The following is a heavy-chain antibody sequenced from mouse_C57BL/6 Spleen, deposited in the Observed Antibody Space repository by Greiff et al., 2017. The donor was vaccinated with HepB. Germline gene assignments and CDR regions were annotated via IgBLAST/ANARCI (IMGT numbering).Heavy chain of an antibody. CDR2: INPSSGYT. CDR1: GYTFTSYT. D-gene: IGHD1-3*01. Sequence: VKLMESGAELARPGASVKMSCKASGYTFTSYTMHWVKQRPGQGLEWIGYINPSSGYTKYNQKFKDKATLTADKSSSTAYMQLSSLTSEDSAVYYCAREWLTWYFDVWGTGTTVSVSS. V-gene: IGHV1-4*01. J-gene: IGHJ1*03. CDR3: AREWLTWYFDV.